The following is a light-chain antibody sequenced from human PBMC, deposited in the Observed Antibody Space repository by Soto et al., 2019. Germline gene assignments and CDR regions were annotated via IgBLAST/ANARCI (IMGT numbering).Light chain of an antibody. Sequence: EFVSTRSPGTLAWSPGERAPLSGRASQDTDNSLLARYQQTPGQAPRFLIYDASNRATRIPARFSGSGSGTDFTLTIRSLEPEDFAVYYCQQRSNWPPSTFGQGTRLEI. CDR3: QQRSNWPPST. V-gene: IGKV3-11*01. CDR2: DAS. CDR1: QDTDNS. J-gene: IGKJ5*01.